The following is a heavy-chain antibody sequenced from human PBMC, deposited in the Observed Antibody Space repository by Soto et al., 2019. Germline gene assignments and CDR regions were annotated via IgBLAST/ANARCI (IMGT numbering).Heavy chain of an antibody. CDR3: AVGNYGGPSFDI. V-gene: IGHV3-23*01. J-gene: IGHJ3*02. Sequence: PGGSLRLSCTASGFTFSNYAMNWVRQAPGKGLEWVSALSGSGSRTYYVDSVKGRFTISRDNAKNTLYLQMNSLRAEDTAVYYCAVGNYGGPSFDIWGQGTMVTVSS. D-gene: IGHD4-17*01. CDR2: LSGSGSRT. CDR1: GFTFSNYA.